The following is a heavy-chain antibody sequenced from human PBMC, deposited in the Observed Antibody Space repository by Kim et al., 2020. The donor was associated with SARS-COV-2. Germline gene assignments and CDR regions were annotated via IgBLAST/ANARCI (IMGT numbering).Heavy chain of an antibody. CDR1: GFTFSSYG. J-gene: IGHJ6*01. Sequence: GGSLRLSCAASGFTFSSYGMHWVRQAPGKGLEWVAVIWYDGSNKYYADSVKGRFTISRDNSKNTLYLQMNSLRAEDTAVYYCARGGYGSSSPGDGMDVWGQGTTGSVSS. CDR3: ARGGYGSSSPGDGMDV. CDR2: IWYDGSNK. V-gene: IGHV3-33*01. D-gene: IGHD6-6*01.